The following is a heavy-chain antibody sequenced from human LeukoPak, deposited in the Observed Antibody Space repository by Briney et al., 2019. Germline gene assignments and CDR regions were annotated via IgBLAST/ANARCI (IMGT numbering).Heavy chain of an antibody. Sequence: GRSLRLSCAASGFSFGYSAMHWVRQAPGKGLEWVSIIYSGGNTYYADSVKGRFTISRDNSKNTLYLQMNRLRPEDTAVYYCARGTVTAPDYWGQGTLVTVSS. CDR3: ARGTVTAPDY. J-gene: IGHJ4*02. CDR1: GFSFGYSA. D-gene: IGHD2-21*02. CDR2: IYSGGNT. V-gene: IGHV3-53*01.